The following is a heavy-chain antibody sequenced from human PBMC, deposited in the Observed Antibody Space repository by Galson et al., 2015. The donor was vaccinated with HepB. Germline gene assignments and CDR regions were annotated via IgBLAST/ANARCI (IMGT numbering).Heavy chain of an antibody. V-gene: IGHV3-48*01. CDR3: ARDSSNYGMDV. CDR2: IGPGDDT. CDR1: GFTFNTYG. Sequence: SLRLSCAASGFTFNTYGMNWVRQAPGKALEWISYIGPGDDTYYADSVKGRFTISRDNAKNSLYLQLSSLRVEDTAVYYCARDSSNYGMDVWGQGTTVTVSS. J-gene: IGHJ6*02.